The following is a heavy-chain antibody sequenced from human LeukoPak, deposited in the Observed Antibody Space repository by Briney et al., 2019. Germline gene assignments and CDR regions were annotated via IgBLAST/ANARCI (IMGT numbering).Heavy chain of an antibody. CDR2: ISAYNGNT. D-gene: IGHD6-6*01. CDR1: GYTFTSYG. V-gene: IGHV1-18*01. Sequence: GASVKVSCKASGYTFTSYGISWVRQAPGQGLEWMGWISAYNGNTNYAQKLQGRVTMTTDTSTSTAYMELRSLRSDDTAVYYCASFEYSSSSTQPFDYWGQGTLVTASS. CDR3: ASFEYSSSSTQPFDY. J-gene: IGHJ4*02.